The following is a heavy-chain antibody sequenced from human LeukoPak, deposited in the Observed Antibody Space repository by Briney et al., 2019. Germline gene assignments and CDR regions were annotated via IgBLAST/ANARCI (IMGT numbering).Heavy chain of an antibody. J-gene: IGHJ4*02. Sequence: SETLSLTCAVYGGSFSGYYWSWIRQPPGKGLEWIGEINHSGSTNYNPSLESRVTISVDTSKNQFSLKLSSVTAADTAVYYCARRTMVRGVISDYFDYWGQGTLVTVSS. V-gene: IGHV4-34*01. CDR1: GGSFSGYY. CDR3: ARRTMVRGVISDYFDY. D-gene: IGHD3-10*01. CDR2: INHSGST.